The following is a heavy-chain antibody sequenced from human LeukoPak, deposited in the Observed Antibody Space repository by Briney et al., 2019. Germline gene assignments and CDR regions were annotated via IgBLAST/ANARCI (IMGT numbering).Heavy chain of an antibody. Sequence: SETLSLTCTVSGGSISSSSYYWGWIRQPPGNGLEWIGSIYYSGSTYYNPSLKSRVTISVDTSKNQFSLKLSSVTAADTAVYYCARGRFKLRFLEWPNWFDPWGQGTLVTVSS. CDR1: GGSISSSSYY. J-gene: IGHJ5*02. D-gene: IGHD3-3*01. CDR2: IYYSGST. V-gene: IGHV4-39*07. CDR3: ARGRFKLRFLEWPNWFDP.